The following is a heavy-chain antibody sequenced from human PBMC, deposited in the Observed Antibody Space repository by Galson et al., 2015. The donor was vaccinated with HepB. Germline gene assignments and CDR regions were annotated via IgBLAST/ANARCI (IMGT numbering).Heavy chain of an antibody. CDR1: GFTFSNYG. D-gene: IGHD6-19*01. CDR2: ISYDGSNK. V-gene: IGHV3-30*18. Sequence: LRLSYAASGFTFSNYGMHWVRQAPGKGLEWVAVISYDGSNKYYADSVKGRFTISRDNSKNTLYLQMNSLRAEDTALYYCAKDPYLYSALAGTMAGFDYWGQGTLVTVSS. J-gene: IGHJ4*02. CDR3: AKDPYLYSALAGTMAGFDY.